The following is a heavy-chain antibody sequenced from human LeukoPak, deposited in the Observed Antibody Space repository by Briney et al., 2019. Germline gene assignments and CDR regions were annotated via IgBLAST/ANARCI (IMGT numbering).Heavy chain of an antibody. V-gene: IGHV1-69*13. CDR2: IIPIFGTA. CDR3: ASGFHYYGSGSYDYFDY. J-gene: IGHJ4*02. CDR1: GGTFSSYA. Sequence: SVKVSCKASGGTFSSYATSWVRQAPGQGLEWMGGIIPIFGTANYAQKFQGRVTITADESTSTAYMELSSLRSEGTAVYYCASGFHYYGSGSYDYFDYWGQGTLVTVSS. D-gene: IGHD3-10*01.